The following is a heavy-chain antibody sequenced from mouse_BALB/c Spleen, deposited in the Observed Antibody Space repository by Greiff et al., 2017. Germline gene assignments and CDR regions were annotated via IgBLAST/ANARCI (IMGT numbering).Heavy chain of an antibody. CDR1: GYAFTNYW. Sequence: QVQLKESGAELVRPGTSVKISCKASGYAFTNYWLGWVKQRPGHGLEWIGDIYPGSGNTYYNEKFKGKATLTADKSSSTAYMQLSSLTSEDSAVYFCARSPLRRNAMDYWGQGTSVTVSS. CDR2: IYPGSGNT. D-gene: IGHD1-2*01. V-gene: IGHV1-63*01. CDR3: ARSPLRRNAMDY. J-gene: IGHJ4*01.